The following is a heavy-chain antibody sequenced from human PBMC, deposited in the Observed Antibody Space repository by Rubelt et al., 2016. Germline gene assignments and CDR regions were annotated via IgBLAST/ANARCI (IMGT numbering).Heavy chain of an antibody. V-gene: IGHV3-33*01. CDR2: IWYDGSNK. CDR1: GFTFSSYG. Sequence: QVQLVESGGGVVQPGRSLRLSCAASGFTFSSYGMHWVRQAPGKGLEWVAVIWYDGSNKYYADSVKGRFTSSRDNSKNMLYLQMNSLRAEDTAVYYCARGDGYTDYWGQGTLVTVSS. J-gene: IGHJ4*02. D-gene: IGHD5-24*01. CDR3: ARGDGYTDY.